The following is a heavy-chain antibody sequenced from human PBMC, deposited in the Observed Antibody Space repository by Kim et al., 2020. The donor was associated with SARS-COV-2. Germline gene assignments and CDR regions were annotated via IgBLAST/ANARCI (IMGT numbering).Heavy chain of an antibody. CDR3: ARNARRYFGSVDAF. Sequence: SETLSLTCTVSGDSITSVGYYWSWLRQYPGRGLEWIGYIFYSGSTSYKPSLKRRIAISLETSKNQFSLRLISVTAADTAIYYCARNARRYFGSVDAF. D-gene: IGHD1-26*01. V-gene: IGHV4-31*03. CDR1: GDSITSVGYY. J-gene: IGHJ3*01. CDR2: IFYSGST.